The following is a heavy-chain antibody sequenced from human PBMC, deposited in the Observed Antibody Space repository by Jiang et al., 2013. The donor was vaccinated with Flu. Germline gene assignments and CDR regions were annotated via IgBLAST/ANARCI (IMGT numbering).Heavy chain of an antibody. CDR1: GYSFTSYW. D-gene: IGHD3-10*01. J-gene: IGHJ6*02. V-gene: IGHV5-51*01. CDR2: IYPGDSDT. CDR3: ARGIWFGESIYYYYGMDV. Sequence: SGYSFTSYWIGWVRQMPGKGLEWMGIIYPGDSDTRYSPSFQGQVTISADKSISTAYLQWSSLKASDTAMYYCARGIWFGESIYYYYGMDVWGQGTTVTVSS.